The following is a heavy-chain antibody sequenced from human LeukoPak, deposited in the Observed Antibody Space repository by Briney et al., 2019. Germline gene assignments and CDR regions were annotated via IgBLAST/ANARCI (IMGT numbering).Heavy chain of an antibody. D-gene: IGHD2-2*01. CDR2: TSYDGNNI. Sequence: GGSLRLSCEASGSTFDNYAMSWVRQAPGKGLEWVAVTSYDGNNIFYADSVKGRFTISRDNSKNTLYLQMNSLRAEDTAVYYCAKDSLADIDYWGQGTLVTVSS. V-gene: IGHV3-30*01. J-gene: IGHJ4*02. CDR1: GSTFDNYA. CDR3: AKDSLADIDY.